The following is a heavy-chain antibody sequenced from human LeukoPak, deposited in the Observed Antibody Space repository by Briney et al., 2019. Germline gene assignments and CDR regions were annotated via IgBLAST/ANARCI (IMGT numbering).Heavy chain of an antibody. CDR2: ISGSVGST. CDR1: GFTFSSYG. Sequence: GGSLRLSCAASGFTFSSYGMSWVRQAPGKGLEWVSAISGSVGSTYYADSVKGRFTISRDNSMSTLYLEMNSLRAEDTAVYYCAKHVLLWFGEIDYWGQGTLVTVSS. J-gene: IGHJ4*02. CDR3: AKHVLLWFGEIDY. D-gene: IGHD3-10*01. V-gene: IGHV3-23*01.